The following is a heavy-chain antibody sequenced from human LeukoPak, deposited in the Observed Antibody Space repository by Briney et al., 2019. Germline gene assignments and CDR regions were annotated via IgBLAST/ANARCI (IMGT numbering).Heavy chain of an antibody. D-gene: IGHD4-17*01. CDR1: GGSISSSSYY. CDR2: IYYSGST. Sequence: SETLSLTCTVSGGSISSSSYYWGWIRQPPGKGLEWIGSIYYSGSTYYNPSLKSRVTISVDTSKNQSSLKLSSVTAADTAVYYCARDLYGDHDAFDIWGQGTMVTVSS. J-gene: IGHJ3*02. CDR3: ARDLYGDHDAFDI. V-gene: IGHV4-39*01.